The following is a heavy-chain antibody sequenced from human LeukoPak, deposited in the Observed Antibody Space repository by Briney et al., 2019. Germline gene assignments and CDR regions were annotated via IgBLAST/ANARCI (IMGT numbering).Heavy chain of an antibody. V-gene: IGHV4-39*07. Sequence: SETLSLTCSVSGGSISSSSHYWGWIRQPPGKGLEWIGSIYYSGSSSYNPSLKSRVTISVDTSKNQFSLKLSSVTAADTAVYYCARGCIVVVPAARYYYYYGMDVWGQGTTVTVSS. CDR2: IYYSGSS. D-gene: IGHD2-2*01. CDR3: ARGCIVVVPAARYYYYYGMDV. CDR1: GGSISSSSHY. J-gene: IGHJ6*02.